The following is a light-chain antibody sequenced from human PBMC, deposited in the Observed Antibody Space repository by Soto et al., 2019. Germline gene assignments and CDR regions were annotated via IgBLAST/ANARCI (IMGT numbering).Light chain of an antibody. V-gene: IGKV1-5*03. J-gene: IGKJ1*01. Sequence: DIQMTQSPSTLSASVGDRVTITCRASQSISSWLAWYQQKPGKAPKLLFYKASSLESGVPSRFSGSGSGTEFTLTISSLQPDDFATYYCQQYNSYSPWTFGQGTKVDI. CDR2: KAS. CDR3: QQYNSYSPWT. CDR1: QSISSW.